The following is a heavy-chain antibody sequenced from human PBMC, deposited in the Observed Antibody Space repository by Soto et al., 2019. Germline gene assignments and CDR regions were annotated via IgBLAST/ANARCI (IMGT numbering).Heavy chain of an antibody. V-gene: IGHV3-74*01. CDR2: INGDGSSI. D-gene: IGHD2-2*01. CDR3: TRRGCSTTGCYFN. CDR1: GFPFSSYW. Sequence: GGSLRLSCAAPGFPFSSYWMHWVRQAPGKGLVWVSRINGDGSSISYADSVKGRFTISRDNAKNTLYLRMNSLRAEDAAVYYCTRRGCSTTGCYFNWGRGTLVTVSS. J-gene: IGHJ4*02.